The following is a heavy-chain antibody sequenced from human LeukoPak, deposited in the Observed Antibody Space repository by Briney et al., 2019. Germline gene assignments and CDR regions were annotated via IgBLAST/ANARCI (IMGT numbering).Heavy chain of an antibody. CDR2: IYQSGNT. V-gene: IGHV4-30-2*01. D-gene: IGHD1-26*01. CDR3: ARVGNWFGP. CDR1: GGSISSNAYS. J-gene: IGHJ5*01. Sequence: SETLSLTCAVSGGSISSNAYSWSWIRQPPGQGLEWIGYIYQSGNTYYNPSLKSRVTTSIGRSKNQFSLNLSSVTAADTAVYYCARVGNWFGPWGQGTLVTVSS.